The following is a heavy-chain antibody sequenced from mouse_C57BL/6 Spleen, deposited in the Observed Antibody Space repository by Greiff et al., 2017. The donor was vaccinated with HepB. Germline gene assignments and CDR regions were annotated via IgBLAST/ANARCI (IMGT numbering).Heavy chain of an antibody. Sequence: QVQLKESGPELVKPGASVKISCKASGYAFSSSWMNWVKQRPGKGLEWIGRIYPGDGDTNYNGKFKGKATLTADKSSSTAYMQLSSLTSEDSAVYFCARSDYYYGSSWGQGTLVTVSA. CDR1: GYAFSSSW. CDR2: IYPGDGDT. J-gene: IGHJ3*01. D-gene: IGHD1-1*01. V-gene: IGHV1-82*01. CDR3: ARSDYYYGSS.